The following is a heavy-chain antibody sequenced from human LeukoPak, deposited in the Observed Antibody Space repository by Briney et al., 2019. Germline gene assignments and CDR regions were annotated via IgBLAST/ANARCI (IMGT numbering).Heavy chain of an antibody. CDR2: ISGSGGST. CDR1: GFTFSSYA. D-gene: IGHD3-22*01. J-gene: IGHJ3*02. Sequence: GGSLRLSCAASGFTFSSYAMSWVRQAPGRGLEWVSAISGSGGSTYYADSVKGRFTISRDNSKNTLYLQMNSLRAEDTAVYYCAKDSLPGGYYDSSGYFLLGAFDIWGQGTMVTVSS. CDR3: AKDSLPGGYYDSSGYFLLGAFDI. V-gene: IGHV3-23*01.